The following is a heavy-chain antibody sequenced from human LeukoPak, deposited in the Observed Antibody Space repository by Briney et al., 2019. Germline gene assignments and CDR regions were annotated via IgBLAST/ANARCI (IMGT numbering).Heavy chain of an antibody. CDR2: IYYSGRT. D-gene: IGHD1-26*01. CDR3: ARIGWELPTAVDY. J-gene: IGHJ4*02. V-gene: IGHV4-39*01. Sequence: PSETLSLTCTVSGGPISSSSYYWGRIRQPPGKGVECIGSIYYSGRTYYNPSLKSRVTISVDTSKNQFSLKLSSVTAADTAVYYCARIGWELPTAVDYWGQGTLVTVSS. CDR1: GGPISSSSYY.